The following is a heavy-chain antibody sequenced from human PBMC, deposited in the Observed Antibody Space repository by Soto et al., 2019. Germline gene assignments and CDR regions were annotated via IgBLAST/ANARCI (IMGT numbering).Heavy chain of an antibody. V-gene: IGHV3-30*18. CDR1: GFIFSNYD. D-gene: IGHD2-2*01. CDR3: AKDSGQLPAYFDH. J-gene: IGHJ4*02. CDR2: ISYDGSNN. Sequence: LRLSCAASGFIFSNYDMHWVRQAPGKGLEWVTAISYDGSNNYYADSVKGRVTISRNNSKNTLFLDVNSLRVEDTAVYYCAKDSGQLPAYFDHWGQGTLVTVSS.